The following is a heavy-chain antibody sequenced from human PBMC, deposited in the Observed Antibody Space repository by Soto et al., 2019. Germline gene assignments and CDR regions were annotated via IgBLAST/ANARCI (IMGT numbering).Heavy chain of an antibody. CDR1: GFTFSNAW. Sequence: GGSLRLSCAASGFTFSNAWMSWVRQAPGKGLEWDGRIKSKTDGGTTDYAAPVKGRFTISRDDSKNTLYLQMNSLKTEDTAVYYCTTEPQELYSYGFEDYYYGMDVWGQGTTVTVSS. V-gene: IGHV3-15*01. J-gene: IGHJ6*02. D-gene: IGHD5-18*01. CDR2: IKSKTDGGTT. CDR3: TTEPQELYSYGFEDYYYGMDV.